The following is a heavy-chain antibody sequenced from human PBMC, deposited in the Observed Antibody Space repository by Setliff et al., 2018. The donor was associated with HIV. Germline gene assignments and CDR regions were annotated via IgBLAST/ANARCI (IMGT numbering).Heavy chain of an antibody. V-gene: IGHV4-61*09. J-gene: IGHJ3*02. CDR1: GGSIGSGSHY. CDR2: IYTTGST. D-gene: IGHD1-26*01. CDR3: AKTSVGATGLYAFDI. Sequence: NLSETLSLTCTVSGGSIGSGSHYWSWIRQPAGKGLEWIGHIYTTGSTNYNPSLKSRVTISADTSNNQFSLRLTSMTAADTAVYYCAKTSVGATGLYAFDIWGQGTMVTVSS.